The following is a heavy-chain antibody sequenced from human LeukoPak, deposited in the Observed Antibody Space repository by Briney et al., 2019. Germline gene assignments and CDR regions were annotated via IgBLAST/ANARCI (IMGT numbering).Heavy chain of an antibody. CDR2: IKLDGSEK. CDR1: GFTFGKYW. D-gene: IGHD3-3*01. V-gene: IGHV3-7*03. J-gene: IGHJ4*02. Sequence: GGSLRLSCVASGFTFGKYWMSWVRQAPGKGLEWGANIKLDGSEKNYLDSVKGRFTISRDNTKNSLYLQMNSLRVEDTAVFYCARDQYDTWSRRGNFDSWGQGTLVIVSS. CDR3: ARDQYDTWSRRGNFDS.